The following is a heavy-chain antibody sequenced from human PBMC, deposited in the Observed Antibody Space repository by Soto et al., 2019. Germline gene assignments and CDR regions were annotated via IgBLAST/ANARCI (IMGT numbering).Heavy chain of an antibody. Sequence: PSETLSLTCTVSGGSISSYYWSWIRQPPGKGLEWIGYIYYSGSTNYNPSLKSRVTISVDTSKNQFSLKLSSVTASDTAVYYCARDPSAAGWFDPWGQGTLVTVSS. J-gene: IGHJ5*02. CDR3: ARDPSAAGWFDP. D-gene: IGHD6-13*01. CDR2: IYYSGST. CDR1: GGSISSYY. V-gene: IGHV4-59*01.